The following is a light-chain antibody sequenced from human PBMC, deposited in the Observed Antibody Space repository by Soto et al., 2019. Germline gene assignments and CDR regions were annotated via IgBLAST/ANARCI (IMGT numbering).Light chain of an antibody. CDR3: QQYSSSPPEFT. V-gene: IGKV3-20*01. J-gene: IGKJ3*01. CDR1: QSVSSNY. Sequence: EIVLTQSPGTLSVSPGERVTLSCRASQSVSSNYVAWYQQRPGQTPRLLIFGASYRATGIPDRFSGSGSGTDFTLTISRLEPEDFAVYYCQQYSSSPPEFTFGPGTKVDIK. CDR2: GAS.